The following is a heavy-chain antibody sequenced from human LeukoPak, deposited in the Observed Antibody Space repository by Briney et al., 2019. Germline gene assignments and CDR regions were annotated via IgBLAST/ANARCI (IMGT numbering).Heavy chain of an antibody. D-gene: IGHD3-22*01. CDR2: IYYSGGT. CDR1: GGSISSYY. Sequence: PSETLSFTCTVSGGSISSYYWSWIRQPPGKGLEWIGYIYYSGGTNYNPSLKSRVTISVDTSKNQFSLKLSSVTAADTAVYYCATPYDSRSDAFDIWGQGTMVTVSS. V-gene: IGHV4-59*08. CDR3: ATPYDSRSDAFDI. J-gene: IGHJ3*02.